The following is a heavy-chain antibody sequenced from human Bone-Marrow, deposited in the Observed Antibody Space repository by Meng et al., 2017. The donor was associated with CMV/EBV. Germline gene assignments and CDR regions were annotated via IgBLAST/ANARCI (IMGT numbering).Heavy chain of an antibody. Sequence: ASVKVSCKASGYTFTDYYIHWVRQAPGQGLEWMGWINPNNGDTNYAQKFQGRVTLTRDTSIYTAFMDLSRLRFDDTAIYYCASSSSYYYYGMDVWGQGTTVTVSS. D-gene: IGHD6-13*01. CDR2: INPNNGDT. J-gene: IGHJ6*02. CDR1: GYTFTDYY. V-gene: IGHV1-2*02. CDR3: ASSSSYYYYGMDV.